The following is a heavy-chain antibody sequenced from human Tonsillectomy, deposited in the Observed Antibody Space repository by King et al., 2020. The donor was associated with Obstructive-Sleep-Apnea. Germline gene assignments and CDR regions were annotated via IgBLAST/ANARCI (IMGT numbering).Heavy chain of an antibody. J-gene: IGHJ4*02. CDR2: IMGCGGST. V-gene: IGHV3-23*04. D-gene: IGHD1-26*01. CDR3: AKSGSYYS. CDR1: GCTFSSDA. Sequence: QLVQSGGGLVQPGGSLRLSCAASGCTFSSDAMSWVRQAPGQGLEWVSAIMGCGGSTYDADAVRGRFTISRDNSNNTLFLQMNSLRADDTAVYYCAKSGSYYSWGQGTLVTVSS.